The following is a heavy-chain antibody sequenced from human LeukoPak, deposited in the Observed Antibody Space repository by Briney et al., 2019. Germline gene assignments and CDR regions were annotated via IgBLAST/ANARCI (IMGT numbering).Heavy chain of an antibody. Sequence: GGSLRLSCAASEFTFSSYAMSWVRQAPGKGLEWVSGISGTGGNTYYTDTVKGRFTISRDNSKNTLYLQMNSLRAEDTAVYYCAKDYRDFWSGYYGYFDFWGHGTRVTVSS. V-gene: IGHV3-23*01. CDR2: ISGTGGNT. J-gene: IGHJ4*01. CDR3: AKDYRDFWSGYYGYFDF. CDR1: EFTFSSYA. D-gene: IGHD3-3*01.